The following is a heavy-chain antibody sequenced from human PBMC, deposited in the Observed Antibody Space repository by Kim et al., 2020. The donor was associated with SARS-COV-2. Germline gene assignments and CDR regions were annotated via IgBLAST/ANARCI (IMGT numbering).Heavy chain of an antibody. J-gene: IGHJ6*02. D-gene: IGHD3-10*01. CDR3: ARDDSYYYGSGSYYNPLGYYYYGMDV. Sequence: ASVKVSCKASGYTFTSYGISWVRQAPGQGLEWMGWISAYNGNTNYAQKLQGRVTMTTDTSTSTAYMELRSLRSDDTAVYYCARDDSYYYGSGSYYNPLGYYYYGMDVWGQGTTVTVSS. V-gene: IGHV1-18*01. CDR2: ISAYNGNT. CDR1: GYTFTSYG.